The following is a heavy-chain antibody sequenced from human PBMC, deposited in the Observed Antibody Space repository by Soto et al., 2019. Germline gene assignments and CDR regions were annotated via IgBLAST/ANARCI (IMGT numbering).Heavy chain of an antibody. CDR1: AGTFNNHS. J-gene: IGHJ4*02. D-gene: IGHD2-15*01. Sequence: QVQLVQSGTEVKKPGSSVAVSCQASAGTFNNHSLSWVRQAPGQGLEWMGRSIPILGRADYSQKFQGRLTLTVDKSTSTADMELSSLTSEDTAVYYCIDLGYFDFWGQGTLVTVSS. V-gene: IGHV1-69*02. CDR2: SIPILGRA. CDR3: IDLGYFDF.